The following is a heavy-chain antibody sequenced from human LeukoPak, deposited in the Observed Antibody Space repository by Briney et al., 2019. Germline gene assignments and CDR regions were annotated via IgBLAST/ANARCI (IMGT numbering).Heavy chain of an antibody. J-gene: IGHJ5*01. CDR1: EFTFNSYA. D-gene: IGHD3-10*01. V-gene: IGHV3-23*01. CDR3: AKGSGSGGYHNWFDS. CDR2: ISGSGGST. Sequence: GGSLRLSCAVSEFTFNSYAMSWVRQAPGKGLEWVSAISGSGGSTYYADSVRGRFTISRDNSKNTLYLQMNSLRAEDTAIYYCAKGSGSGGYHNWFDSWGQGTLVTVSS.